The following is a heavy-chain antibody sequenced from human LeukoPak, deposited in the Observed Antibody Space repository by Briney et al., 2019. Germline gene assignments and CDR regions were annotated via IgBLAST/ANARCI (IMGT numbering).Heavy chain of an antibody. D-gene: IGHD3-10*01. V-gene: IGHV4-31*03. CDR2: IYYSGST. CDR3: ARVPSGDAFDI. Sequence: PSETLPLTCTVSGGSISSGGYYWSWIRQHPGKGLEWNGYIYYSGSTYYNPSLKSRVTISVDTSKNQFSLKLSSVTAADTAVYYCARVPSGDAFDIWGQGTMVTVSS. CDR1: GGSISSGGYY. J-gene: IGHJ3*02.